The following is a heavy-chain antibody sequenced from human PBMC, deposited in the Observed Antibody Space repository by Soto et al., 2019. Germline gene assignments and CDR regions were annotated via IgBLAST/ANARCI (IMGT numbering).Heavy chain of an antibody. CDR2: IDKSGGEA. CDR1: GFTFTNYL. D-gene: IGHD2-2*01. CDR3: AKDTYSRSWYF. Sequence: EVQLLESGGDLVQPGGSLRLSCAASGFTFTNYLMTWVRQAPGKGLEGVSSIDKSGGEAYYADSVKCRFTSSRDNSKNTLYLKMNGLRAEDTALYYCAKDTYSRSWYFWGQGTLVTVSS. V-gene: IGHV3-23*05. J-gene: IGHJ4*02.